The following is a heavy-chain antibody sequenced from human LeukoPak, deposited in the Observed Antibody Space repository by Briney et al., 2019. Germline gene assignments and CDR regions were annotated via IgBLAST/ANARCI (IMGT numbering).Heavy chain of an antibody. V-gene: IGHV3-30*03. CDR3: ASPGAAGDAFDI. Sequence: GGSLRLSCAASGFIFSDYGVHWVRQVPGKGLEGVALISYDANKQYYADSVKGRFTISRDNSKNTLFLQMNSLRAEDTAVYYCASPGAAGDAFDIWGQGTMVIVSS. J-gene: IGHJ3*02. D-gene: IGHD3-10*01. CDR2: ISYDANKQ. CDR1: GFIFSDYG.